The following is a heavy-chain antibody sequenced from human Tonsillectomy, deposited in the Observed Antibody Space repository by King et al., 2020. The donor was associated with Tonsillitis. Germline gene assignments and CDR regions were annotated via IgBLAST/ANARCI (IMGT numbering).Heavy chain of an antibody. V-gene: IGHV4-31*03. Sequence: VQLQESGPVLVKPSQTLSLTCTLSGGSISRGDYYWSWICQHPGNGLAWIGYSYYSGSTSYNPSLKSRVTISVDTSKNQFSLMLSSVTAADTAVYYCARAWGIWGQGTLVTVSS. CDR3: ARAWGI. J-gene: IGHJ4*02. CDR1: GGSISRGDYY. CDR2: SYYSGST. D-gene: IGHD7-27*01.